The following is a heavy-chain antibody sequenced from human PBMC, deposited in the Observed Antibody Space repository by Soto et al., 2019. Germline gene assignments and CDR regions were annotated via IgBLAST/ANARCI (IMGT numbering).Heavy chain of an antibody. CDR3: AKDPPWTVGPLAMDV. CDR2: FSGSGGNI. J-gene: IGHJ6*02. Sequence: PGGSLRLSCVASGFTFSTNAMSWVRQAPGKGLEWVSTFSGSGGNIYYAESVKGRLTISSDDSKNTLYLHMNSLRVEDTAVYYCAKDPPWTVGPLAMDVWGQGTTVTVSS. V-gene: IGHV3-23*01. CDR1: GFTFSTNA. D-gene: IGHD4-4*01.